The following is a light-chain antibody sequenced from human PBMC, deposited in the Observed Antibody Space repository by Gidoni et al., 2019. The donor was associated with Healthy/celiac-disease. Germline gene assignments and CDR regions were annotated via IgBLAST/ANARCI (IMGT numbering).Light chain of an antibody. V-gene: IGLV1-40*01. CDR3: QSFDSSLRGPV. Sequence: QSVLTQPPSISGAPGQRVTISCTGRRSNFGAGYDVHWYQQLPGPTPRLLIYGNPLRPSGVPDRFSASKSGTSASLAMTRLQAEDEATYYCQSFDSSLRGPVFGGGTRLTVL. CDR1: RSNFGAGYD. CDR2: GNP. J-gene: IGLJ2*01.